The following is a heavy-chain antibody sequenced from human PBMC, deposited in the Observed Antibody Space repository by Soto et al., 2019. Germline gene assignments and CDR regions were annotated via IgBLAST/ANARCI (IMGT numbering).Heavy chain of an antibody. CDR2: ISNDGGNK. J-gene: IGHJ5*02. CDR1: GFTFSTYN. V-gene: IGHV3-30*03. Sequence: PGGSLRLSCAASGFTFSTYNMHWVRQAPGKGLEWVAFISNDGGNKYYVDSVKGRFTASRDNSMDTLYLQMNSLRAEDTAVYYCARESGALTVTRYNWFDPWGQGTLVTVSS. CDR3: ARESGALTVTRYNWFDP. D-gene: IGHD4-4*01.